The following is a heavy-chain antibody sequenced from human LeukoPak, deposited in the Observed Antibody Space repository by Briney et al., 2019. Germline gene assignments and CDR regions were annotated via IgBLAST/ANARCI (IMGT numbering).Heavy chain of an antibody. Sequence: GGSLRLSCAASGFTLNSYLMSWVRQAPGRGLEWVANIKKDGSEESYLDSVKGRFTVYRDNAKNSLFLQMNSLRGEDTAVYYCARSNPNRNALDLWGQGTMVTISS. J-gene: IGHJ3*01. CDR2: IKKDGSEE. CDR3: ARSNPNRNALDL. D-gene: IGHD1-14*01. CDR1: GFTLNSYL. V-gene: IGHV3-7*01.